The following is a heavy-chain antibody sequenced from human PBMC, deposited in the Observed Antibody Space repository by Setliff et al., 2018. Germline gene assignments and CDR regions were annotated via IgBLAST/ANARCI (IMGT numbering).Heavy chain of an antibody. J-gene: IGHJ4*02. Sequence: SETLSLTCDVYDGAFSTYYWTWIRQPPGKGLEWIGDMHQSGRINFNPSLKSRVSISVDTSKNQFSLMLTSVTAADTAVYYCAREPHDSSGPDYWGQGTLVTVSS. CDR1: DGAFSTYY. CDR2: MHQSGRI. V-gene: IGHV4-34*01. CDR3: AREPHDSSGPDY. D-gene: IGHD3-22*01.